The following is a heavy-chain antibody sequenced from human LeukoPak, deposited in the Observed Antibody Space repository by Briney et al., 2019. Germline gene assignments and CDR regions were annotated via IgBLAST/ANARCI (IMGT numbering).Heavy chain of an antibody. V-gene: IGHV1-46*01. CDR1: GDTFTRYY. Sequence: ASVKVSCKASGDTFTRYYIHWMRQAPGHGLERMGIINPSGGRVDYAQKFQGRVTMTWDTSTSTVYMDLSSLRSDDTAVYYCVREYHGGSFDYWGQGTLVSVSS. CDR3: VREYHGGSFDY. J-gene: IGHJ4*02. CDR2: INPSGGRV. D-gene: IGHD4-23*01.